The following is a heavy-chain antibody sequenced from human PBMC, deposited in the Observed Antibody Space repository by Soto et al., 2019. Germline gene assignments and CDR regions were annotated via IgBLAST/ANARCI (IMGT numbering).Heavy chain of an antibody. CDR1: GYTFTSYG. CDR3: ARDTVSSGWIYYYYYGMDV. J-gene: IGHJ6*02. Sequence: QVQLVQSGAEVKKPGASVKVSCKASGYTFTSYGISWVRQAPGQGLEWMGWISAYNGNTNYAQKLQGRVTMTTDTSTSKAYMELRSLRSDDTAVYYCARDTVSSGWIYYYYYGMDVWGQGTTVTVSS. D-gene: IGHD6-19*01. V-gene: IGHV1-18*01. CDR2: ISAYNGNT.